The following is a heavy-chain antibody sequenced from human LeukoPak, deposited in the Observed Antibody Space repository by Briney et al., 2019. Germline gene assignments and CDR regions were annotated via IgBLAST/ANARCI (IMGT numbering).Heavy chain of an antibody. CDR1: GYSFTSYG. Sequence: GESLKISCKGSGYSFTSYGISWVRQAPGQGLEWMGWISAYNGNTNYAQKLQGRVTMTTDTSTSTAYMELRSLRSDDTAVYYCARSSGYFDWLFPSNWFDPWGQGTLVTVSS. D-gene: IGHD3-9*01. J-gene: IGHJ5*02. CDR2: ISAYNGNT. CDR3: ARSSGYFDWLFPSNWFDP. V-gene: IGHV1-18*01.